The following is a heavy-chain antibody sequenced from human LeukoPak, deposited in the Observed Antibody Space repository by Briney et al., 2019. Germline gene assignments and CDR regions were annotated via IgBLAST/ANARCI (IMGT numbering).Heavy chain of an antibody. CDR3: ARDGLNSYYYDSSGYYYLWYFDL. Sequence: SETLSLTCTVSGGSMRSYYWSWIRQPAGKGLEWIGRIYTTGSTNYNPSLESRVTMSVDTSKNQFSLKLSSVTAADTAVYYCARDGLNSYYYDSSGYYYLWYFDLWGRGTLVTVSS. V-gene: IGHV4-4*07. D-gene: IGHD3-22*01. J-gene: IGHJ2*01. CDR2: IYTTGST. CDR1: GGSMRSYY.